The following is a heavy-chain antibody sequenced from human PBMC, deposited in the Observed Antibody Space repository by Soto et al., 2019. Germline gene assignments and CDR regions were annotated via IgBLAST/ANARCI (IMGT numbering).Heavy chain of an antibody. Sequence: SETLSLTCTVSGGSISSSSYYWGWIRQPPGKGLEWIGSIYYSGSTYYNPSLKSRVTISVDTSKNQFSLKLSSVTAADTAVYYCARVYGDRYDYYYYGMDVWGQGTTVTVSS. V-gene: IGHV4-39*01. CDR1: GGSISSSSYY. D-gene: IGHD4-17*01. J-gene: IGHJ6*02. CDR2: IYYSGST. CDR3: ARVYGDRYDYYYYGMDV.